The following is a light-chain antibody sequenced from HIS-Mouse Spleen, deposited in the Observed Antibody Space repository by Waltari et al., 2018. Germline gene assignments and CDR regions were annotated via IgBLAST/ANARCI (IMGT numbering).Light chain of an antibody. CDR2: KDS. V-gene: IGLV3-27*01. CDR3: YSAADNNQGV. CDR1: VLAKKY. Sequence: SYELTQPSSVSVSPGQTARITCSGDVLAKKYALWFQQKPGQAPVLVIYKDSERPSGIPERFSGSSSGTTVTLTISGAQVEDEADYYCYSAADNNQGVFGGGTKLTVL. J-gene: IGLJ2*01.